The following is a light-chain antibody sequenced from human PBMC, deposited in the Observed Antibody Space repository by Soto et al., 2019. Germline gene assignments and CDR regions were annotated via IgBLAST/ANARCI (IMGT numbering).Light chain of an antibody. Sequence: ENVLTQSPGPPSLSPGGRATLSCRAIQSVSSSYLAWYQQKPGQAPRLLIYGASSRATGIPDRFSGSGSGTDFTLTISRLEPEDFAVYYCQQYGSSPPITFGPGTKVDIK. V-gene: IGKV3-20*01. CDR3: QQYGSSPPIT. J-gene: IGKJ3*01. CDR2: GAS. CDR1: QSVSSSY.